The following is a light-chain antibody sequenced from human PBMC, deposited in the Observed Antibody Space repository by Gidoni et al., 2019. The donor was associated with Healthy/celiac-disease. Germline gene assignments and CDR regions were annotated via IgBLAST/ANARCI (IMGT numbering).Light chain of an antibody. V-gene: IGKV4-1*01. CDR2: WAS. CDR1: QSVLYSSNNKNY. Sequence: EIMMTQSPDSLAVPLGERATINCKSSQSVLYSSNNKNYLAWYQQKPGQPPKLRIYWASTRESGVPDRFSGSGSGTDFTLTISSLQAEDVAVYYCQQYYSTPWTFGQGTKVEIK. J-gene: IGKJ1*01. CDR3: QQYYSTPWT.